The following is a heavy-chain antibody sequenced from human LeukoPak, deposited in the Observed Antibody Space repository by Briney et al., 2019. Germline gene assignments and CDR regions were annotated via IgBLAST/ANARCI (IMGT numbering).Heavy chain of an antibody. CDR1: GFTSSSYS. Sequence: GRSLRLSCAASGFTSSSYSMNWVRHAPGRGLKWVSVIYSGGSTYYAGSVKGRFTSSRDNSKNTLYLQMNSLRAEDTAVYYCASERSWGQGSLVTVSS. J-gene: IGHJ4*02. V-gene: IGHV3-66*02. CDR3: ASERS. CDR2: IYSGGST.